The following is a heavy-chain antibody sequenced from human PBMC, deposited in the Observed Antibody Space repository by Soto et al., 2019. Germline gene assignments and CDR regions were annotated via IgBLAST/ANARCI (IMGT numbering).Heavy chain of an antibody. V-gene: IGHV4-59*01. CDR3: AREVKEEYYDFWSGYYMDV. J-gene: IGHJ6*04. Sequence: SETLSLTCTVSGGSISSYYWSWIRQPPGKGLEWIGYIYYSGSTNYNPSLKSRVTISVDTSKNQFSLKLSSVTAADTAVYYCAREVKEEYYDFWSGYYMDVWGKGTTVTVSS. CDR2: IYYSGST. D-gene: IGHD3-3*01. CDR1: GGSISSYY.